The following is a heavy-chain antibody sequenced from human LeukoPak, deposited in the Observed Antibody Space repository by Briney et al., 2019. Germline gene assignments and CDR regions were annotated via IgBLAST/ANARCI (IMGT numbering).Heavy chain of an antibody. CDR1: GFTFSSYG. V-gene: IGHV3-30*18. D-gene: IGHD2-15*01. CDR3: VKDRGYCSGGSCGYLDY. Sequence: GGSLRLSCAASGFTFSSYGMHWVRQAPGKGLEWVAIISYDGSDKDCADSVKGRFTISRDNSKNTLYLQMNSLRAEDTAAYYCVKDRGYCSGGSCGYLDYWGQGTLVTVSS. J-gene: IGHJ4*02. CDR2: ISYDGSDK.